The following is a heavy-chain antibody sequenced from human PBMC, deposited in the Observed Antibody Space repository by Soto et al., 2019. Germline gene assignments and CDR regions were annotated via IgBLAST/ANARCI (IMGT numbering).Heavy chain of an antibody. CDR1: GYTFTSYD. CDR3: ARVLAVAGTGAYWYFDL. D-gene: IGHD6-19*01. CDR2: MNPNSGNT. J-gene: IGHJ2*01. Sequence: QVQLVQSGAEVKKPGASVKVSCKAAGYTFTSYDINWVRQATRQGLEWMGWMNPNSGNTGYAQKFQGRVTMTRNTSISTAYMELSSLRSEDTAVYYCARVLAVAGTGAYWYFDLWGRGTLVTVSS. V-gene: IGHV1-8*01.